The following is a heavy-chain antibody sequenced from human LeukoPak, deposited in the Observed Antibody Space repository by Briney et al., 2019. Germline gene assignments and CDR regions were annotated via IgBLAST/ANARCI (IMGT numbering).Heavy chain of an antibody. J-gene: IGHJ4*02. D-gene: IGHD3-9*01. V-gene: IGHV1-2*02. CDR1: GYTFTSYG. Sequence: ASVKVSCKASGYTFTSYGISWVRQAPGQGLEWMGWINPNSGGTNYAQKFQGRVTMTRDTSISTAYMELSRLRSDDTAVYYCARNDILDYWGQGTLVTVSS. CDR2: INPNSGGT. CDR3: ARNDILDY.